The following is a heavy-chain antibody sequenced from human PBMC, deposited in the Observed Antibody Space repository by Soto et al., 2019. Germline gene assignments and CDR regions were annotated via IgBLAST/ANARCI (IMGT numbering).Heavy chain of an antibody. CDR1: AGSFSGYY. V-gene: IGHV4-34*01. J-gene: IGHJ6*02. D-gene: IGHD3-16*01. CDR3: ASGPSAVGDYYGLDV. CDR2: INQSGRT. Sequence: VPLQQWGAGLLKPSETLFLTCAVYAGSFSGYYWSWIRHPPGKGLEWIGEINQSGRTNYNPSLKRPVSISVDPDENQCSLKLSSLTPADAAVYDSASGPSAVGDYYGLDVWGQDTTVTVS.